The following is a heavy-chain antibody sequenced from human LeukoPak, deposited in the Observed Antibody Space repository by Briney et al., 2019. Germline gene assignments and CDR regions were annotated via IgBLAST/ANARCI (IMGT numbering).Heavy chain of an antibody. CDR3: ASHDIVLMVYAIGDAFDI. J-gene: IGHJ3*02. Sequence: SETLSLTCTVSGGSISSSSYYWGWIRQPPGKGLESIGSIYYSGSTYYKPSLKSRVTISLDTSKNQFSLKLNSVTAADTAVYYCASHDIVLMVYAIGDAFDIWGQGTMVTVSS. D-gene: IGHD2-8*01. V-gene: IGHV4-39*07. CDR1: GGSISSSSYY. CDR2: IYYSGST.